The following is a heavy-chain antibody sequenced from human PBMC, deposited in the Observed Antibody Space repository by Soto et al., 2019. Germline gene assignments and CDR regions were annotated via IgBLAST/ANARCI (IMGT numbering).Heavy chain of an antibody. J-gene: IGHJ4*02. V-gene: IGHV4-34*01. Sequence: SETLSLTCAVYGGSFSGYYWSWIRQPPGKGLEWIGEINHSGSTNYSPSLKSRVTISVDTSKNQFSLKLSSVTAADTAVYYCASPVGPGFYFDYWGQGTLVTVSS. CDR3: ASPVGPGFYFDY. CDR1: GGSFSGYY. CDR2: INHSGST. D-gene: IGHD1-26*01.